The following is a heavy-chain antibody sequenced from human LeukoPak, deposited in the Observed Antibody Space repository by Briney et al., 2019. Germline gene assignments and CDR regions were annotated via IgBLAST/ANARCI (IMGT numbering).Heavy chain of an antibody. Sequence: ASVKVSCKASGYTFTSYGISWVRQAPGQGLEWMGWISAYNGNTNYAQKLQGRVTMTTDTSTTTAYMELRNLRSDDTAVYYCARVEYSNVGNCYFRPGAYWGQGTLVTVSS. CDR3: ARVEYSNVGNCYFRPGAY. V-gene: IGHV1-18*01. D-gene: IGHD2-15*01. J-gene: IGHJ4*02. CDR1: GYTFTSYG. CDR2: ISAYNGNT.